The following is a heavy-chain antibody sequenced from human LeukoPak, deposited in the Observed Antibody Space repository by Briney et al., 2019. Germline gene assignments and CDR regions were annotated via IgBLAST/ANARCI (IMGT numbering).Heavy chain of an antibody. V-gene: IGHV1-46*01. J-gene: IGHJ3*02. CDR3: AATLPYYVWGSYRYSGHYAFDI. Sequence: ASVKVSCKASGYTFPSYFMHWVRQAPGQGLEWMGIINPTGGSTTYAQKFQGRVTMTRDTSTSTVYMELSSLRSDDTAVYYCAATLPYYVWGSYRYSGHYAFDIWGQGTMVTVSS. CDR2: INPTGGST. D-gene: IGHD3-16*02. CDR1: GYTFPSYF.